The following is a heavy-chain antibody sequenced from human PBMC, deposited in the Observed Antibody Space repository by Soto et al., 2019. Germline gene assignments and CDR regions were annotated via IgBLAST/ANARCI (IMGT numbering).Heavy chain of an antibody. CDR3: ARVGLSTIFGVVSYGMDV. D-gene: IGHD3-3*01. CDR2: INPSGGST. CDR1: GYTFTSYY. Sequence: ASVKVSCKASGYTFTSYYMHWVRQAPGQGLEWMGIINPSGGSTSYAQKFQSRVTMTRDTSASTVYMELSSLRSEDTAVYYCARVGLSTIFGVVSYGMDVWGQGTTVTAP. V-gene: IGHV1-46*01. J-gene: IGHJ6*02.